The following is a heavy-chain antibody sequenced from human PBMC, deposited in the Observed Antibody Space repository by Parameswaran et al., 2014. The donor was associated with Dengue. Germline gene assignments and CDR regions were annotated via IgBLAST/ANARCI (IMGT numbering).Heavy chain of an antibody. J-gene: IGHJ1*01. D-gene: IGHD6-19*01. CDR3: ARGSGWYSSFQH. V-gene: IGHV4-39*07. CDR2: IYYSGST. Sequence: WIRQPPGKGLEWIGSIYYSGSTYYNPSLKSRVTISVDTSKNQFSLKLSSVTAADTAVYYCARGSGWYSSFQHWGQGTLVTVSS.